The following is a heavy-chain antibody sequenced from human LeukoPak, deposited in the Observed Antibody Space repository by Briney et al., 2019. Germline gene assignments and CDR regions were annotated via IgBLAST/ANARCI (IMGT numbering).Heavy chain of an antibody. CDR3: ARASDSSGYRGRFDY. Sequence: SQTLSLTCTVSGGSISSGDYYWSWIRQPPGKGLEWIGYIYYSGSTYYNPSLKSRVTISVDTSKNQFSLKLSSVTAADTVVYYCARASDSSGYRGRFDYWGQGTLVTVSS. V-gene: IGHV4-30-4*08. D-gene: IGHD3-22*01. CDR2: IYYSGST. CDR1: GGSISSGDYY. J-gene: IGHJ4*02.